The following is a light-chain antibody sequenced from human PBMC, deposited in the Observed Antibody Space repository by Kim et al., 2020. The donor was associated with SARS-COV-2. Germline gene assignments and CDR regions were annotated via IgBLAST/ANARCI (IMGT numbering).Light chain of an antibody. V-gene: IGKV1-9*01. CDR1: QGISSY. Sequence: ASVGDTFTITCRASQGISSYLAWYQQKPGKAPKLLIYAASTLQSGVPSRFSGSGSGTEFTLTISSLQPEDFATFYCQQLNSYPLAFGQGTRLEIK. J-gene: IGKJ5*01. CDR2: AAS. CDR3: QQLNSYPLA.